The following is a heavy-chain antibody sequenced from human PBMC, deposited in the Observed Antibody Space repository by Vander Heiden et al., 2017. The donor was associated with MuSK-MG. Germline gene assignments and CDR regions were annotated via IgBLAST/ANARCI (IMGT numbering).Heavy chain of an antibody. D-gene: IGHD3-3*01. V-gene: IGHV3-30*04. CDR1: GFTFSNYA. Sequence: QVQLAESGGGVVQPGRSLRLSCVASGFTFSNYAMHWVRQAPGKGLEWVAYILDDGKKKDYSDSVKGRFTISRDNSKNTLFLQVSSLRAEDTAVYYCTRGYNTGLRFLEWPRPHTGEFLQDWGQGTLVTVSS. CDR2: ILDDGKKK. CDR3: TRGYNTGLRFLEWPRPHTGEFLQD. J-gene: IGHJ1*01.